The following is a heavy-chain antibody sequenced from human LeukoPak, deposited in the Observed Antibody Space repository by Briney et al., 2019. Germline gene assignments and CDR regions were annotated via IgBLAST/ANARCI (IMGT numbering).Heavy chain of an antibody. CDR1: GYTFTSYG. CDR2: ISAYNGNT. D-gene: IGHD2-15*01. J-gene: IGHJ5*02. CDR3: AKRWSYCSGGSCYFNWFDP. V-gene: IGHV1-18*01. Sequence: ASVKVSCKASGYTFTSYGISWVRQAPGQGLEWMGWISAYNGNTNYAQKLQGRVTMTTDTSTSTAYMELRSLRSDDTAVYYCAKRWSYCSGGSCYFNWFDPWGQGTLVTVSS.